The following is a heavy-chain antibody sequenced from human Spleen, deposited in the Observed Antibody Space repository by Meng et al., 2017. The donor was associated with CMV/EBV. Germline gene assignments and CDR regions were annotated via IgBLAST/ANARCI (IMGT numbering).Heavy chain of an antibody. D-gene: IGHD3-10*01. CDR2: IDYNGTT. Sequence: FSSACYCWSMRRQQRGKGREWIGYIDYNGTTDYNPSLKSLLTMAVATSKKLSPLRLRAVAAADTAVYCWARDFMCRGVQANCFDPWGQGTLVTVSS. CDR3: ARDFMCRGVQANCFDP. CDR1: FSSACYC. V-gene: IGHV4-31*01. J-gene: IGHJ5*02.